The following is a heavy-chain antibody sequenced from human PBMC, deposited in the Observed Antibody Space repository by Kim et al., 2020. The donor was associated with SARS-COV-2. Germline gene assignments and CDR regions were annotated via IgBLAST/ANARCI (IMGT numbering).Heavy chain of an antibody. CDR2: ISGSGGST. Sequence: GGSLRLSCAASGFTFSSYAMSWVRQAPGKGLEWVSAISGSGGSTYYADSVKGRFTISRDNSKNTLYLQMNSLRAEATAVYYCAKDAHYDSSGYYYYWGQGALVTGSS. CDR3: AKDAHYDSSGYYYY. D-gene: IGHD3-22*01. CDR1: GFTFSSYA. V-gene: IGHV3-23*01. J-gene: IGHJ4*02.